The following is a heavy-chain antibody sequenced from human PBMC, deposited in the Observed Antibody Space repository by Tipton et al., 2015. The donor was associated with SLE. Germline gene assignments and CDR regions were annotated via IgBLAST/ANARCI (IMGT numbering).Heavy chain of an antibody. Sequence: GSLRLSCAVYGGSFSGYYWSWIRQPPGKGLEWIGEINHSGSTNYNPSLKSRVTISVDTSKNQFSLKLSSVTAADTAVYYCAGLYSSSWLPFGYYYYGMYVWGQGTTVTVSS. J-gene: IGHJ6*02. CDR2: INHSGST. V-gene: IGHV4-34*01. D-gene: IGHD6-13*01. CDR3: AGLYSSSWLPFGYYYYGMYV. CDR1: GGSFSGYY.